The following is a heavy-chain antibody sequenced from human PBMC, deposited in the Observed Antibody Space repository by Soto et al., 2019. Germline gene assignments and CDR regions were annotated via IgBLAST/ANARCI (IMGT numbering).Heavy chain of an antibody. J-gene: IGHJ4*02. CDR1: GFSFSSYW. D-gene: IGHD3-22*01. V-gene: IGHV5-51*01. Sequence: GETLKISCKGSGFSFSSYWIGLVRQVPGKGLEWMVIFYPGYSYTRYSPSFQGQVPISVDKSVSTAYLQWRHLKARVTAREYWTRRGAYPYDSSSYSAGFWGQGTLVTVSS. CDR2: FYPGYSYT. CDR3: TRRGAYPYDSSSYSAGF.